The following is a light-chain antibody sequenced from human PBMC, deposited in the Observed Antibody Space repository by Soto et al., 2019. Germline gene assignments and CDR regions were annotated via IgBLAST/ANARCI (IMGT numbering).Light chain of an antibody. CDR2: GAS. V-gene: IGKV3-20*01. CDR1: QSVSSSY. Sequence: EIVLTQSPGTLSLSPGERATLSSSASQSVSSSYLAWYQQKPGQAPRLLIYGASTRATGIPARFSGSGSGTEFTLTISSLQPDDSATYYCQQYDVYSPWMFGQGTKVDIK. CDR3: QQYDVYSPWM. J-gene: IGKJ1*01.